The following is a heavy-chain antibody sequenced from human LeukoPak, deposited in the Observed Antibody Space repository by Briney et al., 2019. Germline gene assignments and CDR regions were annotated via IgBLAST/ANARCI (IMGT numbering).Heavy chain of an antibody. CDR2: IRYDGSNK. Sequence: GGSLRLSCAASGSTFSTDAMHWVRQAPGKGLEWVAFIRYDGSNKYYADSVKGRFTISRDNSKNTLYLQMNSLRAEDTAVYYCAKDRVSSGSGSYMGYYYYYMDVWGKGTTVTISS. CDR1: GSTFSTDA. J-gene: IGHJ6*03. CDR3: AKDRVSSGSGSYMGYYYYYMDV. V-gene: IGHV3-30*02. D-gene: IGHD3-10*01.